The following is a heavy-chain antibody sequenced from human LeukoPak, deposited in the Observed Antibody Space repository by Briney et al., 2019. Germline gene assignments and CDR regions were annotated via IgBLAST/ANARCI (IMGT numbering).Heavy chain of an antibody. CDR1: GYTLTELS. Sequence: ASVKVSCKVSGYTLTELSMHWVRQAPGKGLERMGGFDPEDGETIYAQKFQGRVTMTEDTSTDTAYMELSSLRSEDTAVYYCARELVVPAAFYYYYGMDVWGQGTTVTVSS. CDR2: FDPEDGET. V-gene: IGHV1-24*01. CDR3: ARELVVPAAFYYYYGMDV. D-gene: IGHD2-2*01. J-gene: IGHJ6*02.